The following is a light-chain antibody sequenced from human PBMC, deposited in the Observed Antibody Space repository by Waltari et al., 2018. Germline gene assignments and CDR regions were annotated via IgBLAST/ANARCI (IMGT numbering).Light chain of an antibody. Sequence: QSALTQPASVSGSPGQSITISCTGPRTVVGDYNSVSWYQQLPGKAPKVIIYAVTKRPSGVSNRFSGSKSGNSASLSISGLQAEDEAHYYCCSYAGRSTWVFGGGTKVTVL. CDR3: CSYAGRSTWV. CDR2: AVT. V-gene: IGLV2-23*02. J-gene: IGLJ3*02. CDR1: RTVVGDYNS.